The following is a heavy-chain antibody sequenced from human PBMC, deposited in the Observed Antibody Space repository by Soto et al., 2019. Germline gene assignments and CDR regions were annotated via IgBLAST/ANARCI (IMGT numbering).Heavy chain of an antibody. J-gene: IGHJ4*02. CDR1: GFTFSSYW. CDR2: IKQDGSEK. V-gene: IGHV3-7*01. Sequence: EVQLVESGGGLVQPGGSLRLSCAASGFTFSSYWMSWVRQAPGKGLEWVANIKQDGSEKYYVDSVKGRFTISRDNAKNSLYLQMNSLRAEDTAVYYCARFPQRHCSSTSCYVVTYFDYWGQGTLVTVSS. D-gene: IGHD2-2*01. CDR3: ARFPQRHCSSTSCYVVTYFDY.